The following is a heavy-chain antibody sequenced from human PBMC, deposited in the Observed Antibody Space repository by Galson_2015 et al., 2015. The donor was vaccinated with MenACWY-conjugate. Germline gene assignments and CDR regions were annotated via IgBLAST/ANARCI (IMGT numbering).Heavy chain of an antibody. CDR2: IHYSETT. V-gene: IGHV4-59*05. CDR1: GGSISSHY. J-gene: IGHJ5*02. D-gene: IGHD3-10*01. CDR3: ARLPRGINLMVEGS. Sequence: SETLSLTCTVSGGSISSHYWSWFRQPPGKGLEWIASIHYSETTHYSPSLKSRVSISVDTSKNQFSLKLNSVTAADTAVYYCARLPRGINLMVEGSWGQGILITVSS.